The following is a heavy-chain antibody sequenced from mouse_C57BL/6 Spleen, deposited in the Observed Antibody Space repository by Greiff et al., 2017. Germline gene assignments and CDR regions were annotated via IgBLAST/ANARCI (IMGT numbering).Heavy chain of an antibody. CDR1: GYTFTSYW. CDR3: ARDYDYDAWFAY. V-gene: IGHV1-69*01. J-gene: IGHJ3*01. Sequence: QVQLQQPGAELVMPGASVKLSCKASGYTFTSYWMHWVKQRPGQGLEWIGEIDPSDSYTNYNQKFKGKSTLTVDKSSSTAYMQLSSLTSEDSAVYYCARDYDYDAWFAYWGQGTLVTVSA. CDR2: IDPSDSYT. D-gene: IGHD2-4*01.